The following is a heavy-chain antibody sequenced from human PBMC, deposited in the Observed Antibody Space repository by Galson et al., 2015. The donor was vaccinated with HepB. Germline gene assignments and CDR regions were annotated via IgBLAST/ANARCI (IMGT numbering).Heavy chain of an antibody. V-gene: IGHV3-9*01. CDR2: ISWSSGSI. J-gene: IGHJ4*02. D-gene: IGHD5-24*01. CDR1: GFTFNDYA. CDR3: AKGDGVAERDGYNCQADY. Sequence: SLRLSCAASGFTFNDYAMHWVRQAPGKGLEWVSGISWSSGSIGYADSVKGRFTISRDNAKNSLYLQMNSLRAEDTALYYCAKGDGVAERDGYNCQADYWGQGALVTVSS.